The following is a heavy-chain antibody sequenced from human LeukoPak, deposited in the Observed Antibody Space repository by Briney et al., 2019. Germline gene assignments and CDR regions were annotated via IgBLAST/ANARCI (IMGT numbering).Heavy chain of an antibody. J-gene: IGHJ3*02. D-gene: IGHD6-13*01. V-gene: IGHV3-9*01. CDR3: ASMAAATI. CDR2: ISWNSADI. Sequence: PGGSLRLSCAASGFRFDEYAMHWVRQPPGKGPEWVSGISWNSADIAYADSVKGRFTISRDNAKNTLYLQMNSLRAEDTAVYYCASMAAATIWGQGTMVTVSS. CDR1: GFRFDEYA.